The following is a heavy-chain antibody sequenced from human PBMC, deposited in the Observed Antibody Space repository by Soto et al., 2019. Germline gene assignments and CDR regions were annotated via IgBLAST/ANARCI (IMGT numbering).Heavy chain of an antibody. D-gene: IGHD6-6*01. Sequence: GGSLRLSCAASGFTFRNYEMNWVRQAPGKGLEWISYISGSGSAIYYADSVRGRFTISRDNARNSLYLQMNSLRAEDTAIYYCARNAAGTHYSASTSSSRNCFDTWGQGTLVTVSS. CDR2: ISGSGSAI. CDR1: GFTFRNYE. J-gene: IGHJ5*02. CDR3: ARNAAGTHYSASTSSSRNCFDT. V-gene: IGHV3-48*03.